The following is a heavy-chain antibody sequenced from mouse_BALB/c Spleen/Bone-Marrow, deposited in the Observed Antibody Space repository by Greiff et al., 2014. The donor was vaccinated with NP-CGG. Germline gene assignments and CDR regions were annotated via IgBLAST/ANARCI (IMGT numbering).Heavy chain of an antibody. J-gene: IGHJ4*01. D-gene: IGHD1-1*01. CDR2: ISCYNGAT. Sequence: LVKTGASVKISCKASGYSFTGYYMHWVKQSHGKSLEWTGYISCYNGATSYNQKFKGKATFTVDTSSSTAYMQFNSLTSEDSAVYYCARHYGSSYGAMDYWGQGTSVTVSS. V-gene: IGHV1S34*01. CDR3: ARHYGSSYGAMDY. CDR1: GYSFTGYY.